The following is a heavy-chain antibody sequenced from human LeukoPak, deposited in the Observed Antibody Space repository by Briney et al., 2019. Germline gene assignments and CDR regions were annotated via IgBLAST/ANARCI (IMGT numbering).Heavy chain of an antibody. D-gene: IGHD7-27*01. J-gene: IGHJ3*02. CDR2: INPNSGGT. CDR3: ARDAQWGSGRFDAFDI. V-gene: IGHV1-2*02. CDR1: GYTFSGSF. Sequence: ASVKVSCTAPGYTFSGSFMHWVRQAPGQGLEWMGWINPNSGGTNYAQKFQGRVTMTRDTSISTAYMELSRLRSDDTAVYYCARDAQWGSGRFDAFDIWGQGTMVTVSS.